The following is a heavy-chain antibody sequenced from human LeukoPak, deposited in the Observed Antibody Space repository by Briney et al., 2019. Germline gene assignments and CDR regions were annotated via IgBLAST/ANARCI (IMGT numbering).Heavy chain of an antibody. V-gene: IGHV1-69*05. CDR3: ARVPNYYDSSGPPFDY. J-gene: IGHJ4*02. CDR2: IIPIFGTA. CDR1: GGTFSSYA. D-gene: IGHD3-22*01. Sequence: GSSVKVSCKASGGTFSSYAISWVRQAPGQGLEWMGRIIPIFGTANYAQKFQGRVTITTDESTSTAYMELSSLRSEDTAVYYCARVPNYYDSSGPPFDYWGQGTLVTVSS.